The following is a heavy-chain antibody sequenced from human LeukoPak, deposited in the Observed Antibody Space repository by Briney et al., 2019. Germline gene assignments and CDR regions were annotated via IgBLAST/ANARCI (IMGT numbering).Heavy chain of an antibody. CDR1: GGSFSGYY. CDR3: ARHPPGGNPLEW. D-gene: IGHD4-23*01. Sequence: SSETLSLTCAVYGGSFSGYYGSWIRQPPGKGLEWIGEINHSGSTNYNPSLKSRVTISVDTSKNQFSLNLDSVTAADTAVYYCARHPPGGNPLEWWGQGALVTVSS. CDR2: INHSGST. V-gene: IGHV4-34*01. J-gene: IGHJ4*02.